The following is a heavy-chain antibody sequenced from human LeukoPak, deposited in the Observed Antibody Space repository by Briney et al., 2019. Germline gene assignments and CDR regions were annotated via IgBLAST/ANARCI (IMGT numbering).Heavy chain of an antibody. V-gene: IGHV3-23*01. Sequence: PGGSLRLSCAASGFIFNNYALSWVRQTPGKGLEWVSAISGSGRNTYYADSVKGRFTISRDNSRSTVDLQMNSLRVEDTAVYYCAREGDYYDSSGWIDYWGQGTLVTVSS. J-gene: IGHJ4*02. D-gene: IGHD3-22*01. CDR1: GFIFNNYA. CDR3: AREGDYYDSSGWIDY. CDR2: ISGSGRNT.